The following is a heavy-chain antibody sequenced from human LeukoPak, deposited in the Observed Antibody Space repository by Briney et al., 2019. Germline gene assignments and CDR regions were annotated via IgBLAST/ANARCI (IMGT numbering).Heavy chain of an antibody. Sequence: GGSLRLSCAASGFTFISYAMSWVRQAPGKGLEWVSAISGSGGSTYYADSVKGRFTISRENSKNTLYLQMNSLRAEDTAVYYCAKGQVGATPFDYWGQGTLVTVSS. CDR1: GFTFISYA. CDR3: AKGQVGATPFDY. D-gene: IGHD1-26*01. CDR2: ISGSGGST. J-gene: IGHJ4*02. V-gene: IGHV3-23*01.